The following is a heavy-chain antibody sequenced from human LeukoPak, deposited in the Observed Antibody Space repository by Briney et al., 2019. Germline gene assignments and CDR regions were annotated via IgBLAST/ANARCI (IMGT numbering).Heavy chain of an antibody. V-gene: IGHV3-33*01. CDR1: GFTLSSYG. CDR3: ASLVVGESRDISDVY. D-gene: IGHD3-22*01. Sequence: GRSLRLSCAASGFTLSSYGMHWVRQAPGKGLEWVAVILYDGSNKYYADSVKGRFTISRDNSKNTLYMQMNNLRAEDTGVYYCASLVVGESRDISDVYWGQGTLVTVSS. CDR2: ILYDGSNK. J-gene: IGHJ4*02.